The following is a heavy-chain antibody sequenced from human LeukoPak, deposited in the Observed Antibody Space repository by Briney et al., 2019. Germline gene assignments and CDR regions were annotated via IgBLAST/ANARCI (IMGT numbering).Heavy chain of an antibody. V-gene: IGHV3-7*03. CDR2: IKPDGSDR. CDR3: AKDTESTVNYYSGMDV. D-gene: IGHD2-2*01. CDR1: TFTSTSYW. Sequence: GGSLRLSCAASTFTSTSYWMSWVRQAPGKGLEWVATIKPDGSDRYYVDSVRGRFTISRDNAKNSLYLQMSSLRAEDTAVYYCAKDTESTVNYYSGMDVWGQGTTVTVSS. J-gene: IGHJ6*02.